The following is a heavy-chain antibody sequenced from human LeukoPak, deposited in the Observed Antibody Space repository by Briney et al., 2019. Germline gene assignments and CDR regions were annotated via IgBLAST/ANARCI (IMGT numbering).Heavy chain of an antibody. D-gene: IGHD3-22*01. J-gene: IGHJ4*02. Sequence: GGSLRLSCAASGFTFSSYWMNWVRQAPGKGLEWVSYISSSSSTIYYADSVKGRFTISRDNAKNSLYLQMNSLRDEDTAVYYCARDAYYYDSSGYSDGFFDYWGQGTLVTVSS. CDR1: GFTFSSYW. V-gene: IGHV3-48*02. CDR3: ARDAYYYDSSGYSDGFFDY. CDR2: ISSSSSTI.